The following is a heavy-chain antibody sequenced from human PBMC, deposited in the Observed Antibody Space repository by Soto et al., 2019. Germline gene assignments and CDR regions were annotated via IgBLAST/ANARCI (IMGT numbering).Heavy chain of an antibody. V-gene: IGHV3-7*03. CDR1: GFTFSSYW. CDR2: IKQDGSEK. D-gene: IGHD2-2*01. Sequence: GGSLRLSCAASGFTFSSYWMSWVRQAPGKXPEWVANIKQDGSEKYYVDSVKGRFTISRDNAKNSLYLQMNSLRAEDTAVYYCARLIGYCSSTSCYGWFDPWGQGSLVTVSS. J-gene: IGHJ5*02. CDR3: ARLIGYCSSTSCYGWFDP.